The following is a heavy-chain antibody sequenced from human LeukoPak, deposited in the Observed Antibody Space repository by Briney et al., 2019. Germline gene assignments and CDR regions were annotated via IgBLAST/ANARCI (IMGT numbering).Heavy chain of an antibody. Sequence: GGSLRLSCAASGFTFSDYYMSWIRQAPGKGLEWVSSISSSGSTIYYADSVKGRFTISRDNAKNSLYLQMNSLRAEDTAIYYCARAGFLITFGGVISWGQGTLVTVSS. V-gene: IGHV3-11*04. CDR2: ISSSGSTI. D-gene: IGHD3-16*02. J-gene: IGHJ5*02. CDR1: GFTFSDYY. CDR3: ARAGFLITFGGVIS.